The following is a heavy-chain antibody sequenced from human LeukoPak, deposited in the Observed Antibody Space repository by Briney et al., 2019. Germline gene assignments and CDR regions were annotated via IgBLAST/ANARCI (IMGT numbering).Heavy chain of an antibody. CDR3: ARGGHSSSWYVDYFDY. CDR2: ISYDGSNK. V-gene: IGHV3-30*01. Sequence: GRSLRLSCAASGFTFSSYAMHWVRQAPGKGLEWVAVISYDGSNKYYADSVKGRFTISRDNSKNALYLQMNSLRAEDTAVYYRARGGHSSSWYVDYFDYWGQGTLVTVSS. CDR1: GFTFSSYA. D-gene: IGHD6-13*01. J-gene: IGHJ4*02.